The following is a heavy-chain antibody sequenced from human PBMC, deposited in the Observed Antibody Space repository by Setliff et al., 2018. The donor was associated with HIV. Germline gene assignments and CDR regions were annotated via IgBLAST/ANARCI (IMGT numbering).Heavy chain of an antibody. CDR1: GFTFSNAW. CDR3: AKDLHSSSWYPHSPWYFDL. Sequence: PGGSLRLSCAASGFTFSNAWMSWVRQAPGKGLEWVGRIRSKANSYATAYAASVKGRFTISGDDSKNTLYLQMNSLRAEDTAVYYCAKDLHSSSWYPHSPWYFDLWGRGTLVTVSS. CDR2: IRSKANSYAT. V-gene: IGHV3-73*01. J-gene: IGHJ2*01. D-gene: IGHD6-13*01.